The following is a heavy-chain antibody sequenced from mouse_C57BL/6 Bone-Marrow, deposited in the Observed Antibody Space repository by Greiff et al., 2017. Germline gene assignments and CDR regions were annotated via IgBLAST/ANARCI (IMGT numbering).Heavy chain of an antibody. Sequence: VQLQQSGPELVKPGASVKISCKASGYAFSSSWMNWVKQRPGKGLEWIGRIYPGDGDTNYNGKFKGKATLTADKSSSTAYMQLSSLTSEDSAVYCCAREGAYYSNYGAMDYWGQGTSVTVSS. CDR2: IYPGDGDT. CDR1: GYAFSSSW. CDR3: AREGAYYSNYGAMDY. D-gene: IGHD2-5*01. V-gene: IGHV1-82*01. J-gene: IGHJ4*01.